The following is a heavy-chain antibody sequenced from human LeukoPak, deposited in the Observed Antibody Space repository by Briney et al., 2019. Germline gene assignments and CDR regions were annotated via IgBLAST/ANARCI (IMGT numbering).Heavy chain of an antibody. V-gene: IGHV3-23*01. D-gene: IGHD2-2*02. J-gene: IGHJ4*02. CDR1: GFTLSSYA. CDR3: AKGEYCSTTSCYTLYY. CDR2: ISGSGGST. Sequence: GGSLRLSCAASGFTLSSYAMSWVRQAPGKGLEWVSAISGSGGSTYYADSVKGRFTISRDNSKNTLYLQMNSLRAEDTAVYYCAKGEYCSTTSCYTLYYWGQGTLVTVSS.